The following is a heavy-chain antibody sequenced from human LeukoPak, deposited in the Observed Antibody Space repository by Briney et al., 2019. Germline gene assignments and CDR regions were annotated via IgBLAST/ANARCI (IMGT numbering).Heavy chain of an antibody. V-gene: IGHV4-39*07. CDR2: IYHSGST. Sequence: SETLSLTCTVSGGSISSGGYYWSWIRQPPGKGLEWIGSIYHSGSTYYNPSLKSRVTISVDTSKNQFSLKLSSVTAADTAVYYCARDLDTAMSLFDYWGQGTLVTVSS. CDR1: GGSISSGGYY. J-gene: IGHJ4*02. D-gene: IGHD5-18*01. CDR3: ARDLDTAMSLFDY.